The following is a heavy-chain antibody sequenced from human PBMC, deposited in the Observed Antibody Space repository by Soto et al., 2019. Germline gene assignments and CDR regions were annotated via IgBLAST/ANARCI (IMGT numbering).Heavy chain of an antibody. D-gene: IGHD4-4*01. V-gene: IGHV1-69*02. CDR3: ARRDDYSNYDYYYYMDV. CDR2: IIPILGIA. Sequence: QVQLVQSGAEVQKPGSSVKVSCKASGGTFSSYTISWVRQAPGQGLEWMGRIIPILGIANYAQKFQGRVTITADKSTSTAYMELSSLRSEDTAVYYCARRDDYSNYDYYYYMDVWGKGTTVTVSS. J-gene: IGHJ6*03. CDR1: GGTFSSYT.